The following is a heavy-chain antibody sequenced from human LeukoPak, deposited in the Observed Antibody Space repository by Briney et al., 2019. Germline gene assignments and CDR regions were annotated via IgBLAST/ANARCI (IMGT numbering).Heavy chain of an antibody. J-gene: IGHJ6*03. CDR3: ARDKFSHDILTGYYKTSYYMDV. CDR2: IYTSGST. D-gene: IGHD3-9*01. V-gene: IGHV4-61*02. Sequence: SETLSLTCTVSGGSISSSSYYWGWIRQPAGKGLEWIGRIYTSGSTNYNPSLKSRVTISVDTSKNQFSLKLSSVTAADTAVYYCARDKFSHDILTGYYKTSYYMDVWGKGTTVTISS. CDR1: GGSISSSSYY.